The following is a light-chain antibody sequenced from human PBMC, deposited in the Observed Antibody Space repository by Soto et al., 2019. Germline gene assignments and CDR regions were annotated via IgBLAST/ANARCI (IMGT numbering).Light chain of an antibody. CDR1: QSVSSRD. Sequence: ESVLTQSPGTLSLSPGERATLSCRASQSVSSRDLAWYQQKPGQAPRLLIYGTFTRDTGIPDRFSGSGSGTDFTLSISRLEREDFAVYYCQQNGSSPLYTFGQGTKLEIK. CDR2: GTF. CDR3: QQNGSSPLYT. J-gene: IGKJ2*01. V-gene: IGKV3-20*01.